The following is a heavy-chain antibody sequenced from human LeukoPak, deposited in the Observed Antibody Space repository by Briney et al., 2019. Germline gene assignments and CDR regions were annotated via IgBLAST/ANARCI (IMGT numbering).Heavy chain of an antibody. CDR3: ARDRVGARKFDY. V-gene: IGHV1-2*02. CDR1: GYTFTGYY. CDR2: INPNSGGT. D-gene: IGHD1-26*01. Sequence: GASVKVSSKASGYTFTGYYMHWVRQAPGQGLEWMGWINPNSGGTNYAQKFQGRVTMTRDTSISTAYMELSRLRSDDTAVYYCARDRVGARKFDYWGQGTLVTVSS. J-gene: IGHJ4*02.